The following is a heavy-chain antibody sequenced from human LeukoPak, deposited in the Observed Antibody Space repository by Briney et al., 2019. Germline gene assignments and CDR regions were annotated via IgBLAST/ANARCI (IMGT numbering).Heavy chain of an antibody. CDR2: INQDGSAK. D-gene: IGHD3-10*01. CDR3: ARYNYGSDY. J-gene: IGHJ4*02. V-gene: IGHV3-7*01. Sequence: GGSLRLSCEASAFTFSNYWMSWVRQAPGKGLEWVANINQDGSAKYCVDSVKGRFIISRDNAKNSLYLQMNSLRAEDTAVYYCARYNYGSDYWGQGTLDTVTS. CDR1: AFTFSNYW.